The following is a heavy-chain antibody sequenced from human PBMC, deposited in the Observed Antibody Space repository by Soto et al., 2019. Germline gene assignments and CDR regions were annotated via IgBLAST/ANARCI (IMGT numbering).Heavy chain of an antibody. CDR2: ISGSGGST. Sequence: GGSLRLSCAASGFTFSSYAMSWVRQAPGKGLEWVSAISGSGGSTYYADSVKGRFTISRDNSRNTLYLQMNSLRAEDTAVYYWAKDPTVVNPYYFDYWGQGTLVTVSS. CDR1: GFTFSSYA. CDR3: AKDPTVVNPYYFDY. J-gene: IGHJ4*02. D-gene: IGHD4-17*01. V-gene: IGHV3-23*01.